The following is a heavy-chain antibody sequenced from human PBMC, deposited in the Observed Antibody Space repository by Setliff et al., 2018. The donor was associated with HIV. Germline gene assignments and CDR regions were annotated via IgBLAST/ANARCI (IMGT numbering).Heavy chain of an antibody. CDR2: INPNSGDT. V-gene: IGHV1-2*02. D-gene: IGHD1-26*01. CDR3: ARVVGADNWFDP. CDR1: GYTFTAYY. J-gene: IGHJ5*02. Sequence: ASVKVSCKSSGYTFTAYYLHWVRQAPGQGLEWMGWINPNSGDTAYAQKFQGRVTMTRDTSISTGYMELTRLRSDDTAVYYCARVVGADNWFDPWGQGTLVTVSS.